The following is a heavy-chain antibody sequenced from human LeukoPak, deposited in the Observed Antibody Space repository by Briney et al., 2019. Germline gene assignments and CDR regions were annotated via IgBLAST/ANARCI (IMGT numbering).Heavy chain of an antibody. Sequence: SVKVSCKASGGTFSSYAISWVRQAPGQGLEWMGRIIPIFGTANYAQKFQGRVTITTDESTSTAYMELSSLRSEDTAVYYCARGPETYYYDSSGYCGHYYYYYMDVWGKGTTVTVSS. CDR1: GGTFSSYA. CDR2: IIPIFGTA. CDR3: ARGPETYYYDSSGYCGHYYYYYMDV. D-gene: IGHD3-22*01. V-gene: IGHV1-69*05. J-gene: IGHJ6*03.